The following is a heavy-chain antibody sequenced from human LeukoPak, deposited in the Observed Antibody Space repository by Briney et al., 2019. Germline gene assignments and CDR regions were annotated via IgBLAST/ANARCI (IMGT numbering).Heavy chain of an antibody. Sequence: PGGSLRLSCAASGFTFSSYGMHWVRQAPGKGLEWVAVISYDGSNKYYADFVKGRLTISRDNSKNTLYLQMNSLRAEDTAVYYCAKSDGSGWYNSVYWGQGTLVTVSS. D-gene: IGHD6-19*01. CDR2: ISYDGSNK. V-gene: IGHV3-30*18. J-gene: IGHJ4*02. CDR3: AKSDGSGWYNSVY. CDR1: GFTFSSYG.